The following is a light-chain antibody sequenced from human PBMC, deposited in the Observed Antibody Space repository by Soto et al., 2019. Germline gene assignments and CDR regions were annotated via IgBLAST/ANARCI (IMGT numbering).Light chain of an antibody. CDR1: SSDVGGYNY. V-gene: IGLV2-11*01. J-gene: IGLJ2*01. CDR2: DVS. Sequence: QSALTQPRSVSGSPGQSVTISCTGTSSDVGGYNYVSWYQQHPGKAPKLIIFDVSKRPSGVPDRFSGSKSGNTASLTISGLQAEDEDNYYCCSYAGSHTFVIFGGGTKLTVL. CDR3: CSYAGSHTFVI.